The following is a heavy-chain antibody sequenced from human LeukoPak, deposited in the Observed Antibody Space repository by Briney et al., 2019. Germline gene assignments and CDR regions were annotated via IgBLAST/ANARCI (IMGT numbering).Heavy chain of an antibody. CDR1: GDSVSSTTAA. Sequence: SQTLSLTCAISGDSVSSTTAAWNWIRQSPSRGLEWLGRTYYRSKWYNDYAVSVKSQIAINPDTSKNQFSLQLNSVTPEDTAVYYCARNCGTGDTGCSHWAQGTLVTVSS. CDR2: TYYRSKWYN. V-gene: IGHV6-1*01. D-gene: IGHD2-15*01. J-gene: IGHJ4*02. CDR3: ARNCGTGDTGCSH.